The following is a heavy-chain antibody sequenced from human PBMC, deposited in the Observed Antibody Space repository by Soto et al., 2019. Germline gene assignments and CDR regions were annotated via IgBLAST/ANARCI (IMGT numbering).Heavy chain of an antibody. CDR1: GFTFDDYA. D-gene: IGHD4-17*01. J-gene: IGHJ3*02. V-gene: IGHV3-9*01. CDR2: ISWNSGSR. CDR3: AKSKVDLEILKTTVTTFWGPFHI. Sequence: EVQLVESGGGLVQPGRSLRLSCAASGFTFDDYAMHWVRQVPGKGPEWVSGISWNSGSRGYAESVRGRFTISRDNAKNSLYLQMNSRRAEDTALYYCAKSKVDLEILKTTVTTFWGPFHIWGQGTMVTVSS.